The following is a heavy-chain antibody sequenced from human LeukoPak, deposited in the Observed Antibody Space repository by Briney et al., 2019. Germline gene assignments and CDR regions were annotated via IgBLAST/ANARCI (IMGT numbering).Heavy chain of an antibody. D-gene: IGHD5-12*01. V-gene: IGHV4-39*07. J-gene: IGHJ4*02. CDR2: VYYSGDT. Sequence: TSETLSLTCTVFGGSISSNGYYWGWIRQPPGKGLEWIGSVYYSGDTYYKSSLKSRVTISLDTSTSQFSLKLTSVTAAETAVYYCARGPSFSGYGNYWGQGALVTVSS. CDR3: ARGPSFSGYGNY. CDR1: GGSISSNGYY.